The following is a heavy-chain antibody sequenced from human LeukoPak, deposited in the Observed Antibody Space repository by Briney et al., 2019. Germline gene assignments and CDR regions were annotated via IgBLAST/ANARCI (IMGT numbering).Heavy chain of an antibody. D-gene: IGHD2-15*01. Sequence: GGSLRLSCAASGFTVSSNYMSWVRQAPGKGLEWVSVIYSGGSTYYADSVKGRFTISRDNSKNTLYLQMNSLRAEDTAVYYCARDSRLRRFDPWGQGTLVTVSS. V-gene: IGHV3-66*02. CDR1: GFTVSSNY. CDR2: IYSGGST. CDR3: ARDSRLRRFDP. J-gene: IGHJ5*02.